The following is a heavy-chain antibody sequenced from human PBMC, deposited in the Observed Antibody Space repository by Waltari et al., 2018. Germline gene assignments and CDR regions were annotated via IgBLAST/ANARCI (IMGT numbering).Heavy chain of an antibody. CDR2: INHSGST. CDR3: ARQTSGKYYFDY. V-gene: IGHV4-34*01. D-gene: IGHD6-25*01. CDR1: GGSFSGSY. J-gene: IGHJ4*02. Sequence: QVQLQQWGAGLLKPSETLSLTCAVYGGSFSGSYWSWIRQPPGKGLEWIGEINHSGSTNYNPSLKSRVTISVDTSKNQFSLKLSSVTAADTAVYYCARQTSGKYYFDYWGQGTLVTVSS.